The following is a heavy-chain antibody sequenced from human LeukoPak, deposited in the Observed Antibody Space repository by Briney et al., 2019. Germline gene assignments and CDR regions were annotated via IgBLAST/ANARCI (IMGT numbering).Heavy chain of an antibody. CDR2: IRSKAYGGTT. Sequence: GGSLRLSCTASGFTFGDYAMSWVRQAPGKGLEWVGFIRSKAYGGTTEYAASVKGRFTISRDDSKSIAYLQMNSLKTEDTAVYYCTRWGIAEKATVTYYFDYWGQGTLVTVSS. V-gene: IGHV3-49*04. CDR3: TRWGIAEKATVTYYFDY. J-gene: IGHJ4*02. CDR1: GFTFGDYA. D-gene: IGHD6-13*01.